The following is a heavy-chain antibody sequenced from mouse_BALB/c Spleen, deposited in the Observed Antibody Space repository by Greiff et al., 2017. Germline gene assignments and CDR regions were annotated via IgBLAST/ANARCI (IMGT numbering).Heavy chain of an antibody. V-gene: IGHV5-12-1*01. Sequence: EVKVVESGGGLVKPGGSLKLSCAASGFAFSSYDMSWVRQTPEKRLEWVAYISSGGGSTYYPDTVKGRFTISRDNAKNTLYLQMSSLKSEDTAMYYCARHPYFDVWGAGTTVTVSS. CDR3: ARHPYFDV. CDR2: ISSGGGST. CDR1: GFAFSSYD. J-gene: IGHJ1*01.